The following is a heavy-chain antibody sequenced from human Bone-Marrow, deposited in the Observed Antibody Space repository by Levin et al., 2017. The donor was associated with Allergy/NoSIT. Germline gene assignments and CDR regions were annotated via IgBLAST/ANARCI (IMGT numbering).Heavy chain of an antibody. V-gene: IGHV3-11*01. Sequence: PGGSLRLSCAASGFSFNDYYMSWIRQAPGKGLEWVSYISPGGTTTYYADSVRGRFTVSRDNARDSLYLQINSLRVDDTAVYYCVRDPSNYADYFDYWGQGTLVTVSS. CDR1: GFSFNDYY. J-gene: IGHJ4*02. CDR2: ISPGGTTT. CDR3: VRDPSNYADYFDY. D-gene: IGHD1-7*01.